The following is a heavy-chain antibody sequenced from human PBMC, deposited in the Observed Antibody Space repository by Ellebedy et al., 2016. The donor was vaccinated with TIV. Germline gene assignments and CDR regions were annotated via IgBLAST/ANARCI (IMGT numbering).Heavy chain of an antibody. CDR3: ARGGGGDFDAFDI. CDR1: GFTFSTYW. D-gene: IGHD2-21*02. V-gene: IGHV3-7*01. Sequence: GESLKISCAASGFTFSTYWMSWVRQAPGKGLEWVANIKKDGSEKYYVDSVKGRFTISRDNAKNSLYLQMNSLRVEDTAVYYCARGGGGDFDAFDIWGQGTMVTVSS. J-gene: IGHJ3*02. CDR2: IKKDGSEK.